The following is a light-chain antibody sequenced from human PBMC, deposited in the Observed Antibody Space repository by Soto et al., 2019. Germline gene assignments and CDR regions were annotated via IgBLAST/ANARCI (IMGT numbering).Light chain of an antibody. CDR2: NAS. J-gene: IGKJ4*01. CDR3: QPYDSVPLT. Sequence: DIQMTQSPPSLSTSVGDRVTISCQASQGITNSLNWFQQTPGKAPKVLIYNASNLETGVPSRFSGSGSGTDYTFTSSRLQPEDTAPYYCQPYDSVPLTFGGGTKVEIK. CDR1: QGITNS. V-gene: IGKV1-33*01.